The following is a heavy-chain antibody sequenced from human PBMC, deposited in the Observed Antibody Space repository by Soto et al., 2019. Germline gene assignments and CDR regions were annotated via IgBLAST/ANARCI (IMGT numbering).Heavy chain of an antibody. J-gene: IGHJ3*02. CDR1: GGSISSSNYY. Sequence: LSLTCTASGGSISSSNYYWGWIRQPPGKGLEWIGTIDYSGSTYYNPSLKSRVTKSVVTSKNQFSLKLSSVTAADTAVYYCARHLSDYYDAFDIWGQGTMVTVS. CDR3: ARHLSDYYDAFDI. V-gene: IGHV4-39*01. CDR2: IDYSGST. D-gene: IGHD1-26*01.